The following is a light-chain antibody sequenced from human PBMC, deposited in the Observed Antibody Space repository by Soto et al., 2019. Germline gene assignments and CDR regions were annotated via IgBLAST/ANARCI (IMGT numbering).Light chain of an antibody. J-gene: IGLJ1*01. V-gene: IGLV2-14*03. CDR3: NSYTTSSPYV. Sequence: QSVLTQPASVSGSPGQSITISCTGTSSDVDGYNYVSWYQQHPGKAPKLMIYDVSNRPSGVSDRFSGSKSGNTASLTISGLQAEDEADYYCNSYTTSSPYVFGTGTKVTAL. CDR1: SSDVDGYNY. CDR2: DVS.